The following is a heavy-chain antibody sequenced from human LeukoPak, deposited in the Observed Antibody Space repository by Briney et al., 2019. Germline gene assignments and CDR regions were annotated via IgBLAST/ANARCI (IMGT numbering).Heavy chain of an antibody. D-gene: IGHD3-16*01. CDR3: ARDCLTGYYYYGMDV. CDR1: GFTFSSYG. V-gene: IGHV3-33*01. J-gene: IGHJ6*02. Sequence: GGSLRLSCAASGFTFSSYGMHWVRQAPGKGLEWVAVIWYDGSNKYHADSVKGRFTISRDNSKNTLYLQMNSLRAEDTAVYYCARDCLTGYYYYGMDVWGQGTTVTVSS. CDR2: IWYDGSNK.